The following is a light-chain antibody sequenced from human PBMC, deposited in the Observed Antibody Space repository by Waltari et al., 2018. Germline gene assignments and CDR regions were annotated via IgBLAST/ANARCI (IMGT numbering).Light chain of an antibody. Sequence: QSVLTQPPSTSGTPGQRVTISCSGSTSNIGTNTVTWYQLLPGTAPKTVIFANYHRPSGVPVRFSASKSGTSASLVISGLQSEDEADYFCATWDDSLSGRVFGGGTKVTVL. CDR2: ANY. J-gene: IGLJ3*02. CDR3: ATWDDSLSGRV. V-gene: IGLV1-44*01. CDR1: TSNIGTNT.